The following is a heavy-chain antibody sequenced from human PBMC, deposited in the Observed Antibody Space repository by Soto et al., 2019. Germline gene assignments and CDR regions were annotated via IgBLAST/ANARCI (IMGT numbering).Heavy chain of an antibody. J-gene: IGHJ3*02. CDR3: TRGQIAAADAFDI. CDR2: IRSKAYGGTT. Sequence: GGSLRLSCTASGFTFGDYAMSWFRQAPGKGLEWVGFIRSKAYGGTTEYAASVKGRFTISRDDSKSIAYLQMNSLKTEDTAVYYCTRGQIAAADAFDIWGQGTMVTVSS. D-gene: IGHD6-13*01. CDR1: GFTFGDYA. V-gene: IGHV3-49*03.